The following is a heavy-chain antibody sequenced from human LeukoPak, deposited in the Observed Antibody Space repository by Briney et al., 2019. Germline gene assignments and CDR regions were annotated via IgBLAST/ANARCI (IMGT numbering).Heavy chain of an antibody. D-gene: IGHD3-22*01. CDR1: GGTFSSYA. CDR2: IIPILGIA. Sequence: SVKVSCKASGGTFSSYAISWVRQAPGQGLEWMGRIIPILGIANYAQKFQGRVTITADKSTSTAYMELSSLRSEDTAVYYCARGRETYYYDSSGYYYDHFDYWGQGTLVTVSS. J-gene: IGHJ4*02. V-gene: IGHV1-69*04. CDR3: ARGRETYYYDSSGYYYDHFDY.